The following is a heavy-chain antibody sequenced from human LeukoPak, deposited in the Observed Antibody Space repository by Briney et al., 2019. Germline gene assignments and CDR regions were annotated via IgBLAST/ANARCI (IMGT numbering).Heavy chain of an antibody. CDR3: AREWRITGNCDY. V-gene: IGHV3-74*03. Sequence: PGGSLRLSCAASGFTFSTDWMHWVRQAPGKGPEWVSRIKSDGSSAKYADPVTGRFTVSRDNAKNTLYLQMNSLRAEDTAVYYCAREWRITGNCDYWGQGTLVTVSS. D-gene: IGHD1-14*01. CDR2: IKSDGSSA. J-gene: IGHJ4*02. CDR1: GFTFSTDW.